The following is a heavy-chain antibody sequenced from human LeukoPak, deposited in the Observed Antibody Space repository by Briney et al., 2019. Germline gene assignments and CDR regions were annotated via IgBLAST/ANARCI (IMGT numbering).Heavy chain of an antibody. Sequence: ESLKISCKHSEYSFPNYCIAWVRQMPGKGLEWMGILYPGDSDTRYSPSFQGQVTISADRSITTAYLQWSSLKASDTAMYYCARLYLPYTSAWYGSAFDIWGQGTMVTVSS. CDR3: ARLYLPYTSAWYGSAFDI. D-gene: IGHD6-13*01. J-gene: IGHJ3*02. CDR1: EYSFPNYC. V-gene: IGHV5-51*01. CDR2: LYPGDSDT.